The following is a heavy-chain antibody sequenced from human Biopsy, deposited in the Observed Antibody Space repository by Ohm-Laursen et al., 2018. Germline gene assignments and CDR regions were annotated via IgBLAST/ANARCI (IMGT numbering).Heavy chain of an antibody. CDR3: GRSYGIMAAPVHL. J-gene: IGHJ4*01. V-gene: IGHV3-11*01. D-gene: IGHD3-16*01. CDR1: GFTFSDYQ. Sequence: SLRLSCAASGFTFSDYQMSWIRQTPGKGLKWVSHISSGGSTIFHADSVKGRFTISRDDAKGSLYLQMTNLRAEDTAVYYCGRSYGIMAAPVHLWGQGTLVTVSS. CDR2: ISSGGSTI.